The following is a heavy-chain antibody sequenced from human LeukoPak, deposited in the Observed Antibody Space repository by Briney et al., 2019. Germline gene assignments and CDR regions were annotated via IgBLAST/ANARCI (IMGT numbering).Heavy chain of an antibody. Sequence: GPSVNLPCKASVRTLSSYATIWVRQAPGQGLEWMGGITPIFGTASYAQMSQGRVTITADESTSTAYMELSSLRSEDTAVYYCARDPVVRGVIISPGGYGMDVWGKGTTVTVSS. CDR3: ARDPVVRGVIISPGGYGMDV. V-gene: IGHV1-69*13. CDR1: VRTLSSYA. J-gene: IGHJ6*04. D-gene: IGHD3-10*01. CDR2: ITPIFGTA.